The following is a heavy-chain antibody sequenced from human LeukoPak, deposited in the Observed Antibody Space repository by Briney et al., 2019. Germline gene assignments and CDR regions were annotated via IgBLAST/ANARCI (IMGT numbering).Heavy chain of an antibody. CDR2: ISYDGSNK. J-gene: IGHJ4*02. V-gene: IGHV3-30-3*01. Sequence: PGGSLRLSCAASGFTFSSYAMHWVRQAPGKGLEWVAVISYDGSNKYYADSVKGRFTISRDNSKNTLYLQMNSLRAEDTAVYYCARDDYGDMNFGYWGQGTLVTVSS. CDR1: GFTFSSYA. D-gene: IGHD4-17*01. CDR3: ARDDYGDMNFGY.